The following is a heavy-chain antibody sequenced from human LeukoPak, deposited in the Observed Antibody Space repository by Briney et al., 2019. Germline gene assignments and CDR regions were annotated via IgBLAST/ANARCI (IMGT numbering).Heavy chain of an antibody. V-gene: IGHV3-11*01. CDR3: ARDLFGMAYYFDY. J-gene: IGHJ4*02. Sequence: GGSLRLSCAASGFTFSDYYMSWIHQAPGKGLEWVSYISSSGTTIYYADSVKGRFTISRDNAKNSLYLQMNSLRAEDTAVYYCARDLFGMAYYFDYWGQGTLVTVSS. CDR1: GFTFSDYY. CDR2: ISSSGTTI. D-gene: IGHD3-16*01.